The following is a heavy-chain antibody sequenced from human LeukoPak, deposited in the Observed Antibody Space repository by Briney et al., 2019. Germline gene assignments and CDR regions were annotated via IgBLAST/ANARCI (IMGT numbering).Heavy chain of an antibody. Sequence: PGGSLRLSGAASGFTFSSYGMHWVRQAPGKGLEWVAVISYDGSNKYYADSVKGRFTISRDNSKNTLYLQMNSLRAEDTAVYYCAKDQEDWGQGTLVTVSS. CDR2: ISYDGSNK. J-gene: IGHJ4*02. V-gene: IGHV3-30*18. CDR1: GFTFSSYG. CDR3: AKDQED.